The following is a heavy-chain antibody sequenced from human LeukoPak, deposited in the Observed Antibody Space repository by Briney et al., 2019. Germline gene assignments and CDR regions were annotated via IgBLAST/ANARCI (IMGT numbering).Heavy chain of an antibody. CDR3: AREALCGSVLDV. CDR1: GGSISSYY. Sequence: SETLSLTCTVSGGSISSYYWSWIRQPPGKGLEWIGYIYYSGSTNYNPSLKSRVTISVDTSKNQFSLKLSSVTAADTAVYYCAREALCGSVLDVWGKGTTVTISS. CDR2: IYYSGST. V-gene: IGHV4-59*01. D-gene: IGHD3-10*01. J-gene: IGHJ6*04.